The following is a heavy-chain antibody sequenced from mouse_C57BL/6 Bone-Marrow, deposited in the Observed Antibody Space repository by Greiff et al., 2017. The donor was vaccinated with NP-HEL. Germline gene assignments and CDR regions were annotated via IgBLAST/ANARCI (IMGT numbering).Heavy chain of an antibody. V-gene: IGHV1-78*01. D-gene: IGHD2-2*01. CDR2: IYPRDGST. Sequence: VQLQQSDAELVKPGASVKISCKVSGYTFTDHTIHWMKHRPEQGLEWIGYIYPRDGSTKYNEKFKGKATLTADKSSSTAYMQLNSLTSEDSAVYFCARSGGYDEILLYFDYWGQGTTLTVSS. J-gene: IGHJ2*01. CDR1: GYTFTDHT. CDR3: ARSGGYDEILLYFDY.